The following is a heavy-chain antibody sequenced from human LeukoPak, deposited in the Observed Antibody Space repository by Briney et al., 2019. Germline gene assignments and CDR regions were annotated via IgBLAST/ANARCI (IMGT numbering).Heavy chain of an antibody. D-gene: IGHD2-15*01. J-gene: IGHJ5*02. V-gene: IGHV4-30-4*08. CDR2: IYYSGST. CDR1: GGSISSGDYY. Sequence: SQTLSLXCTVSGGSISSGDYYWNWIRQPPGKGLEWIGYIYYSGSTHYSPSLKSRVTISVDTSKNQFSLKLSSVTAADTAVYYCAREQGIVETQLRWSDPWGQGTLVTVSS. CDR3: AREQGIVETQLRWSDP.